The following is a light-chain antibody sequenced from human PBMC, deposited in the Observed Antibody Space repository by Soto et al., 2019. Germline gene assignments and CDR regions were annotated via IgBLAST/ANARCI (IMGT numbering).Light chain of an antibody. CDR1: SSDVGGYKF. Sequence: QSALAQPPSASGAPGQSVTISCTGTSSDVGGYKFVSWYQQHPGKAPKLMIYEVSKRPSGVPDRFSGSKSGNTASLTVSGLQAEDEAGYYCSSYAGSNNFVFGTGTKVTVL. J-gene: IGLJ1*01. V-gene: IGLV2-8*01. CDR3: SSYAGSNNFV. CDR2: EVS.